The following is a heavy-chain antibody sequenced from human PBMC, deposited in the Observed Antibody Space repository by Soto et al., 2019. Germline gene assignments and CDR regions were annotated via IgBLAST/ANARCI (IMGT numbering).Heavy chain of an antibody. J-gene: IGHJ5*02. V-gene: IGHV4-39*01. Sequence: QLQLQESGPGLVKPSETLSLTCTVSGGSISSSSYYWGWIRQPPGKGLEWIGSIYYSGSTYYNPSLKSRVTISVDTSKNQFSLKLSSVTAADTAMYYCASPKIAFYNWFDPWGQGTLVTVSS. CDR2: IYYSGST. CDR3: ASPKIAFYNWFDP. CDR1: GGSISSSSYY. D-gene: IGHD3-3*02.